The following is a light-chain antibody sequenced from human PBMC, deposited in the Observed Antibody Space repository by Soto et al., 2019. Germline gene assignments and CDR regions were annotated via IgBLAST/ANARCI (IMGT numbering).Light chain of an antibody. V-gene: IGKV3-20*01. CDR1: QSVSSN. J-gene: IGKJ2*01. CDR2: AAS. Sequence: DIVLTQSPGTLSFSPGERATLSCRASQSVSSNLAWYQQKSGQTPRLLIYAASSRATGIPDRFSGSGSGTDFTLTISRLEPEDFAVYYCQQYGSSPYTFGQGTKVDIK. CDR3: QQYGSSPYT.